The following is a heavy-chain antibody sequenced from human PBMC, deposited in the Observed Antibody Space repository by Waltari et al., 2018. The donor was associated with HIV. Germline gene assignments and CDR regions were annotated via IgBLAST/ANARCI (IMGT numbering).Heavy chain of an antibody. CDR1: GFTFSSYS. V-gene: IGHV3-48*01. J-gene: IGHJ4*02. D-gene: IGHD1-26*01. CDR2: MSRSSSTI. Sequence: EVQLVESGGGLVQPGGSLRLSCAASGFTFSSYSMNWVRRAPGKGVGWFSYMSRSSSTIYYADAVRCRFTIARDNAKNSLYLQMNSLRAEDTAVYYCAREKVGATVFDYWGQGTLVTVSS. CDR3: AREKVGATVFDY.